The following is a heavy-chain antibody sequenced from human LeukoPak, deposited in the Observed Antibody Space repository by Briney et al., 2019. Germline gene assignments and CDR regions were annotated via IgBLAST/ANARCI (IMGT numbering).Heavy chain of an antibody. D-gene: IGHD2-2*01. V-gene: IGHV3-66*02. Sequence: PGGSLRLSCAASGFTVSSAYISWIRQTPRGGLKWVSVIQSGGNTYYADSVKGRFTISRDTSKNTVHLQMKNLRTDDTAIYYCARGYQLLSGWFDPWGQGTLVTVSS. CDR1: GFTVSSAY. CDR2: IQSGGNT. J-gene: IGHJ5*01. CDR3: ARGYQLLSGWFDP.